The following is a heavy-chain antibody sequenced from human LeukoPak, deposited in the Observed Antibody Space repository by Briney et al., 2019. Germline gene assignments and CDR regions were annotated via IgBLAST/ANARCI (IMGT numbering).Heavy chain of an antibody. Sequence: GSLRLSCAPSGFTFSSYWISWVRQAPGKGLEWVANIKQDGSEKYYVDSVKGRFTISRDNAKNSLYLQMNSLRAEDTAVYYCARLDSASSRGDAFHIWGQGTMVTVSS. CDR3: ARLDSASSRGDAFHI. CDR2: IKQDGSEK. D-gene: IGHD1-26*01. CDR1: GFTFSSYW. V-gene: IGHV3-7*01. J-gene: IGHJ3*02.